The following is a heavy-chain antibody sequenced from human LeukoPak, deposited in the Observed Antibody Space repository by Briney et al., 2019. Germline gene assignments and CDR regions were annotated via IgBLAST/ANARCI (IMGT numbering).Heavy chain of an antibody. CDR3: AKLKSYYYDSSGYYPDRGNYFDY. V-gene: IGHV3-23*01. J-gene: IGHJ4*02. CDR2: ISGSGGST. D-gene: IGHD3-22*01. CDR1: GFTFSSYA. Sequence: PGGSLRLSCAASGFTFSSYAMSLVRQAPGKGLEWVSAISGSGGSTYYADPVKGRFTISRDNSKNTLYLQMNSLRAEDTAVYYCAKLKSYYYDSSGYYPDRGNYFDYWGQGTLVTVSS.